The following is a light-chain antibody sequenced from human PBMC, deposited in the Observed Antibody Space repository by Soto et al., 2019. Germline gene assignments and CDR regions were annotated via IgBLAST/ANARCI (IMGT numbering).Light chain of an antibody. J-gene: IGKJ4*01. CDR1: QSVSSSY. CDR3: QQYGSSPRALT. V-gene: IGKV3-20*01. CDR2: GAS. Sequence: IVLTHSPGTLSLSPWERATLSCRASQSVSSSYLAWYQQKPGQAPRLLIYGASSRATGIPDRFSGSGSGTDFTLTISRLEPEDFAVYYCQQYGSSPRALTFGGGTKVDIK.